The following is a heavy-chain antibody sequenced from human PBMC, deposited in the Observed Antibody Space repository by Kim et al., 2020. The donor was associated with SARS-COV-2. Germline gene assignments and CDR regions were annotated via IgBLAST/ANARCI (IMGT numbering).Heavy chain of an antibody. CDR2: INAGNGNT. J-gene: IGHJ4*02. CDR3: VGGYSGYDSLG. V-gene: IGHV1-3*01. CDR1: GYTFTSYA. D-gene: IGHD5-12*01. Sequence: ASVKVSCKASGYTFTSYAMHWVRQAPGQRLEWMGWINAGNGNTKYSQKFQGRVTITRDTSASTAYMELSSLRSEDTAVYYCVGGYSGYDSLGWGQGTLVTVSS.